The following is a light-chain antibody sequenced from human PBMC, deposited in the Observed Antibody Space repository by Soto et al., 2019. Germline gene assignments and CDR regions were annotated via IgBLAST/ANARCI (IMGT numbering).Light chain of an antibody. CDR3: QQYNSYSWT. CDR2: KAS. J-gene: IGKJ1*01. CDR1: QSINNN. Sequence: DIQMTQSPSTLSASVGDRVTITCRASQSINNNLAWYQQKPGKAPKALIYKASSLESGVPSRFSGSGSGTEFTLTISSLQPDDFATYYCQQYNSYSWTFGQGTKVEIK. V-gene: IGKV1-5*03.